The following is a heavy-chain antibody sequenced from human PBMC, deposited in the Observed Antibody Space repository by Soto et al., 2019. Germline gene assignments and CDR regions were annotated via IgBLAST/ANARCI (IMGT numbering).Heavy chain of an antibody. CDR3: ARGSGIVALPGELEDVNYDY. J-gene: IGHJ4*02. V-gene: IGHV4-34*01. CDR1: GQSFSGHS. D-gene: IGHD1-1*01. CDR2: INESGST. Sequence: QVQLQQWGAGLVKPSETLSLSCAVYGQSFSGHSWAWIRQPPGKGLEWIGEINESGSTYYNPSLKRRVTISTDTSKNQFSLKRSSVSAADTAAYFCARGSGIVALPGELEDVNYDYWGQGTLVNVSS.